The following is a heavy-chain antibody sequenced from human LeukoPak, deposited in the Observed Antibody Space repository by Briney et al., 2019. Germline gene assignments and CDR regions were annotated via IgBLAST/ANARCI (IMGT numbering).Heavy chain of an antibody. D-gene: IGHD2-15*01. J-gene: IGHJ5*02. CDR3: ARHASDIVVVVAATRWFDP. CDR1: GGSFSDYC. V-gene: IGHV4-34*01. CDR2: IYYSGST. Sequence: SETLSLTCAVYGGSFSDYCWSWIRQPPGKGLEWIGSIYYSGSTYYNPSLKSRVTISVDTSKNQFSLKLSSVTAADTAVYYCARHASDIVVVVAATRWFDPWGQGTLVTVSS.